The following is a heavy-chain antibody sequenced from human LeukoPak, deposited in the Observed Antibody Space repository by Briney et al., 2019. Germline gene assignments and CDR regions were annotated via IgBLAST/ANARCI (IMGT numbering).Heavy chain of an antibody. CDR1: GFTFSSYA. Sequence: PGGSLRLSCAASGFTFSSYAMSWVRQAPGKGLEWVSAISGSGGSTYYADSVKGRFTISRDNSKNTLYLQMGSLRAEDMAVYYCARGWSDTAMVPYDYWGQGTLVTVSS. CDR3: ARGWSDTAMVPYDY. J-gene: IGHJ4*02. D-gene: IGHD5-18*01. CDR2: ISGSGGST. V-gene: IGHV3-23*01.